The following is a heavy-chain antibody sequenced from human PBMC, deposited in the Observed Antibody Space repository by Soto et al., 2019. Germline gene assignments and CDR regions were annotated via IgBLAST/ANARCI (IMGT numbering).Heavy chain of an antibody. V-gene: IGHV4-34*01. Sequence: QVQLQQWGAGLLKPSETLSLTCAVYGGSFSGYYWSWIRQPPGKGLEWIGEINHSGSTNYNPSLKSRVTISVDTSKNQFSLKLCSVTAADTAVYYCARGLAVLLWGQGTLVTVSS. CDR2: INHSGST. J-gene: IGHJ4*02. CDR3: ARGLAVLL. D-gene: IGHD6-19*01. CDR1: GGSFSGYY.